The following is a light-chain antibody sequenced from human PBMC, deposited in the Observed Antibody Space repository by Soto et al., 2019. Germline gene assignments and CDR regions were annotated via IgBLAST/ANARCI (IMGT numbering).Light chain of an antibody. V-gene: IGKV1-39*01. J-gene: IGKJ4*01. CDR3: EQSYSTPPLT. CDR2: AAS. CDR1: QRISTF. Sequence: DIQMTQSPSSLSVSVGDTVTITCRASQRISTFLNWYQQKPGKAPNLLIYAASSLQRGVPSRFSGSGSGTAFTLTISTLQPDDFATYYCEQSYSTPPLTFGGGTQVEIK.